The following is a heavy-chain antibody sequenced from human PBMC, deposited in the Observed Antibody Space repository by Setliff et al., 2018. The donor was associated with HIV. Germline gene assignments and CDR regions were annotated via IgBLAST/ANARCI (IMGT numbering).Heavy chain of an antibody. CDR3: ARHSPSDY. Sequence: SETLSLTCAAYGGSLTDYHWSWVRQAPGKGLEWIGYIYNSAGTSYNPSLKSRVTISVDTSKNQFSLKLSSVTAADTAVYYCARHSPSDYWGQGTLVTVSS. J-gene: IGHJ4*02. V-gene: IGHV4-59*08. CDR1: GGSLTDYH. CDR2: IYNSAGT.